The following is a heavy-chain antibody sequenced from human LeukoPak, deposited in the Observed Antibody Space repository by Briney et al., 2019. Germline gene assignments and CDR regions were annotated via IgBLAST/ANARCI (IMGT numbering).Heavy chain of an antibody. Sequence: ASVKLSCKASGYTFTGYYMHWVRQAPGQGLERMGWINPNSGGTNYAQKFQGRVTMTRDTSNSTAYMELSRLRSDDTAVYYCARDWSYGYYFDYWGQGTLVTVSS. J-gene: IGHJ4*02. CDR2: INPNSGGT. CDR3: ARDWSYGYYFDY. D-gene: IGHD5-18*01. V-gene: IGHV1-2*02. CDR1: GYTFTGYY.